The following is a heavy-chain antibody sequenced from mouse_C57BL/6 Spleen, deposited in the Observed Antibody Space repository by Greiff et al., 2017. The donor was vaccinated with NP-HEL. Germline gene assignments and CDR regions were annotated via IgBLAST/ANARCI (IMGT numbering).Heavy chain of an antibody. Sequence: QVQLQQSGPELVKPGASVKISCKASGYAFSSSWMNWVKQRPGKGLEWIGRIYPGDGDTNYNGKFKGKATLTADKSSSTAYKQLSSLTSEDSAVYFCAEATNFDVWGTGTTVTVSS. D-gene: IGHD1-1*01. CDR2: IYPGDGDT. CDR1: GYAFSSSW. V-gene: IGHV1-82*01. J-gene: IGHJ1*03. CDR3: AEATNFDV.